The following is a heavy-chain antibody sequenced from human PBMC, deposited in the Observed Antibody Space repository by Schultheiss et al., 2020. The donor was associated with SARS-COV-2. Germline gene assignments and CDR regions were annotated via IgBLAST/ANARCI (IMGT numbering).Heavy chain of an antibody. CDR1: GYTSTNYG. J-gene: IGHJ6*02. Sequence: ASVKVSCKTSGYTSTNYGITWVRQAPGQGLEWMGWISVYNGDTKYAQKVQGRVTTTTDTSTSTVYMELRSLRSEDTAVYYCARPRREGKDGMDVWGQGTTVTVSS. D-gene: IGHD4-23*01. CDR2: ISVYNGDT. CDR3: ARPRREGKDGMDV. V-gene: IGHV1-18*01.